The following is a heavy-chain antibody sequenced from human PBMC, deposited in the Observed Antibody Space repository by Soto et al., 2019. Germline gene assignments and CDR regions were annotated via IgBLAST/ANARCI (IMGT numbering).Heavy chain of an antibody. J-gene: IGHJ6*02. CDR1: GFTFSSYA. D-gene: IGHD3-22*01. V-gene: IGHV3-23*01. CDR3: AKDRSLDSSGYFSPSDVMNV. Sequence: EVQLLESGGGLVQPGGSLRLSCAASGFTFSSYAMSWVRQAPGKGLEWVSAISGSGGSTYYADSVKGRFTISRDNSKNTLDLQMNSLRAEDTAVYYCAKDRSLDSSGYFSPSDVMNVWGQGPTVSVFS. CDR2: ISGSGGST.